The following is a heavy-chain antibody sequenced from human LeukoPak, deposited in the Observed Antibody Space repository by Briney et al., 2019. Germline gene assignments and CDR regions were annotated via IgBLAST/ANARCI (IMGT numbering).Heavy chain of an antibody. V-gene: IGHV3-23*01. CDR3: AKARLYYYYGMDV. D-gene: IGHD3-22*01. CDR2: ISGSGGST. Sequence: GGSLRLSCAASGFTVSSNYMSWVRQAPGKGLEWVSGISGSGGSTYYADSVKGRFTISRDNSKNTLYLQMNSLRAEDTAVYYCAKARLYYYYGMDVWGQGTTVTVSS. CDR1: GFTVSSNY. J-gene: IGHJ6*02.